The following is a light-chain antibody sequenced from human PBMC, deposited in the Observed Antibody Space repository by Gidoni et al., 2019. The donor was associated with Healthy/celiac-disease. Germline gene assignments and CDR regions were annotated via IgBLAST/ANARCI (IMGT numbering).Light chain of an antibody. Sequence: ELVLPQSPATLSLSPGERATLSCRASQSVSSYLAWYQQKPGQAPRLLIYDASNRATGIPARFSGSGSGTDFTRTISSLEPEDFAVYYCQQRSNWPLTFGQXTRLEIK. V-gene: IGKV3-11*01. CDR3: QQRSNWPLT. J-gene: IGKJ5*01. CDR2: DAS. CDR1: QSVSSY.